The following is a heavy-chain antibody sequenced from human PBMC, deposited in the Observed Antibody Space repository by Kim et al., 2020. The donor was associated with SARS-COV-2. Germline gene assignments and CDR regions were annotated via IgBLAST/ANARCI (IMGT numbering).Heavy chain of an antibody. Sequence: SETLSLTCTVSGGSISSGDYYWNWIRQPPGKGLEWIGYISYSGSTYYNPSLRSRVTISIDTSKIHFSLKLSSMTAADTAVYYCARGYDSGGYRLDYWGQGTLLTVSS. CDR2: ISYSGST. CDR3: ARGYDSGGYRLDY. V-gene: IGHV4-30-4*01. D-gene: IGHD3-22*01. CDR1: GGSISSGDYY. J-gene: IGHJ4*02.